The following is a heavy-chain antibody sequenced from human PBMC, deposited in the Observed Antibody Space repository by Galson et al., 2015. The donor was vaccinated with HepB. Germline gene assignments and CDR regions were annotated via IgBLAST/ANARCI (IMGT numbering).Heavy chain of an antibody. Sequence: SVKVSCKASGYTFSSFSVSWVRQAPGQGLEWMGWISAFKGNTDYAQKFQGRVTMTTDTSTITAYMELRSLRSDDTAVYYCARGALVVVVGATQNNWFDPWGQGTLVTVSS. D-gene: IGHD2-15*01. CDR1: GYTFSSFS. CDR3: ARGALVVVVGATQNNWFDP. V-gene: IGHV1-18*01. J-gene: IGHJ5*02. CDR2: ISAFKGNT.